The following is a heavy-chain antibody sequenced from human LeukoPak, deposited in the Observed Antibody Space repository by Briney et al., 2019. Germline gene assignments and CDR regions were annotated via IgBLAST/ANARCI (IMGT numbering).Heavy chain of an antibody. V-gene: IGHV1-2*02. CDR3: ARDQLAYYYGSGRSFGMDV. J-gene: IGHJ6*02. Sequence: AAVKVSCKASGYTFTGYYMHWVRQAPGQGLEWMGWINQYSGGTNYAQKFQGRVTMTRDTSISTAYMELSRLRSDDTAVYCCARDQLAYYYGSGRSFGMDVWGQGTTVTVSS. D-gene: IGHD3-10*01. CDR2: INQYSGGT. CDR1: GYTFTGYY.